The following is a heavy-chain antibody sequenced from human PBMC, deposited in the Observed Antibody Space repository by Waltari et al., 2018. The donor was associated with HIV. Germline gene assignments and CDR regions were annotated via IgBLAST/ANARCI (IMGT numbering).Heavy chain of an antibody. CDR1: GGTFSSYA. D-gene: IGHD3-22*01. CDR2: IIPIFGTA. J-gene: IGHJ4*02. CDR3: ARDTGHYYDSSGYYGAGY. V-gene: IGHV1-69*06. Sequence: QVQLVQSGAEVKKPGSSVKVSCKASGGTFSSYAISWVRQAPGQGLEWMGGIIPIFGTANYAQKFQGRVTITADKSTSTAYMELSSLRSEDTAVYYCARDTGHYYDSSGYYGAGYWGQGTLVTVSS.